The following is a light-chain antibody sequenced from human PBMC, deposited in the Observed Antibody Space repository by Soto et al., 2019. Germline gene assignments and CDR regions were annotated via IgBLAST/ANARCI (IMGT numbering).Light chain of an antibody. V-gene: IGKV3-11*01. J-gene: IGKJ4*01. CDR3: QQRSNWPLT. Sequence: VLTQSPATLSLSPGERATLSCRASQTVSSFLAWYQQKPGQAPRLLIHDSSDRATGIPARFSGSGSGTDFTLTISSQEPEDVAVYYCQQRSNWPLTFGGGTRVEI. CDR2: DSS. CDR1: QTVSSF.